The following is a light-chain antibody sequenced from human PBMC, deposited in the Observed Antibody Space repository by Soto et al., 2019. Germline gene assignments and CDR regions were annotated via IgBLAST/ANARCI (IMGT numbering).Light chain of an antibody. CDR3: AAWDDTRNGVV. CDR1: SSNIGSSS. V-gene: IGLV1-44*01. Sequence: QSVLTQPPSASGTPGQRVTISCSGSSSNIGSSSVNWYQQLPGTAPKLLIYINDQRPSGVPDRFSGSKSGTSASLGISGLQSEDEADYYCAAWDDTRNGVVFGGGTKLTVL. CDR2: IND. J-gene: IGLJ2*01.